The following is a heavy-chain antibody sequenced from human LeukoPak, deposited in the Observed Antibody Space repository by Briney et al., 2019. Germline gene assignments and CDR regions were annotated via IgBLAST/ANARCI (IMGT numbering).Heavy chain of an antibody. J-gene: IGHJ4*02. CDR3: ARISYSSSWPIYYFDY. CDR1: GFTVSSNY. V-gene: IGHV3-53*01. CDR2: IYSGGST. Sequence: PGGSPRLSCAASGFTVSSNYMSWVRQAPGKGLEWVSVIYSGGSTYYADSVKGRFTISRDNSKNTLYLQMNSLRAEDTAVYYCARISYSSSWPIYYFDYWGQGTLVTVSS. D-gene: IGHD6-13*01.